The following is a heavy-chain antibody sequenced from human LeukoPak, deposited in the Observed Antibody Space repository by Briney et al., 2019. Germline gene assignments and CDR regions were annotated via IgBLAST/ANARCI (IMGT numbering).Heavy chain of an antibody. J-gene: IGHJ4*02. Sequence: PGGSLGLSCAASGFTVSSNYMSWVRQAPGKGLEWVSVIYSGGSTYYADSVKGRFTISRDNSKNTLYLQMNSLRAEDTAVYYCARSRLLWFGELLFDYWGQGTLVTVSS. D-gene: IGHD3-10*01. CDR3: ARSRLLWFGELLFDY. V-gene: IGHV3-66*01. CDR2: IYSGGST. CDR1: GFTVSSNY.